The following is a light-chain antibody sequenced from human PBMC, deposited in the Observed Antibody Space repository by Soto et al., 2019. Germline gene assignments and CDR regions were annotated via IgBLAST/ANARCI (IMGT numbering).Light chain of an antibody. CDR2: AAS. V-gene: IGKV1-27*01. CDR3: EKYNSAPALT. Sequence: DIRMTQSPSSLSASVGDRVTITCRASQGISNYLAWYQQKPVKVPKLLIYAASTLQSGVPSRFSGSGSGTDLTLTISSLEPEDVATYYCEKYNSAPALTFGGGTKVEIK. CDR1: QGISNY. J-gene: IGKJ4*01.